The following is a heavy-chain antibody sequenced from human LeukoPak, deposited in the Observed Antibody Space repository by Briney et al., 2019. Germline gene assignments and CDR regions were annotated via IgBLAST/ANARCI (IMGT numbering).Heavy chain of an antibody. CDR1: GGSISSYY. CDR2: IYTSGST. Sequence: SETLSLTCTVSGGSISSYYWSWIRQPAGKGLEWIGRIYTSGSTNYNPSLKSRVTMSVDTSKNQFSLKLSSVTAADTAVYYCARDAYYYDSSGYYRFDYWGQGTLVTVSS. J-gene: IGHJ4*02. CDR3: ARDAYYYDSSGYYRFDY. V-gene: IGHV4-4*07. D-gene: IGHD3-22*01.